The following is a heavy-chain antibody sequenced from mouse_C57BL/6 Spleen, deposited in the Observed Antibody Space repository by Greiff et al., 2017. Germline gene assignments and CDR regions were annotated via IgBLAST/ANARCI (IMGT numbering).Heavy chain of an antibody. CDR2: IYPGSGST. V-gene: IGHV1-55*01. J-gene: IGHJ4*01. D-gene: IGHD1-1*01. CDR3: ARRGSSPYYYAMDY. Sequence: QVHVKQPGAELVKPGASVKMSCKASGYTFTSYWITWVKQRPGQGLEWIGDIYPGSGSTNYNEKFKSKATLTVDTSSSTAYMQLSSLTSEDSAVYYCARRGSSPYYYAMDYWGQGTSVTVSS. CDR1: GYTFTSYW.